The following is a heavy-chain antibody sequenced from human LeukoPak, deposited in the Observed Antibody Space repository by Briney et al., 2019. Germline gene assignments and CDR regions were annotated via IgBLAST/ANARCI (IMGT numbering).Heavy chain of an antibody. CDR1: GGSISSSSYY. CDR3: AREKEEMDV. V-gene: IGHV4-39*07. CDR2: IYYSGST. J-gene: IGHJ6*02. Sequence: TSETLSLTCTVSGGSISSSSYYWGWIRQPPGKGLEWIGSIYYSGSTNYNPSLKSRVTISVDTSKNQFSLKLSSVTAADTAVYYCAREKEEMDVWGQGTTVTVSS.